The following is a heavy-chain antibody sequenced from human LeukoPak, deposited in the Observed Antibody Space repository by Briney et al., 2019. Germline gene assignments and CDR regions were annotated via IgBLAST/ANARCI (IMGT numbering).Heavy chain of an antibody. CDR1: GYTFTSYG. V-gene: IGHV1-18*01. CDR2: ISPYNGHT. D-gene: IGHD2-21*01. CDR3: ARDRQCGY. Sequence: ASVKVSCKASGYTFTSYGISWVRQAPGQGLEWMGWISPYNGHTNYAPKLQGRVTMTTDTATSTAYMELTSLTSDDTAVYYCARDRQCGYWGQGTLVTVSS. J-gene: IGHJ4*02.